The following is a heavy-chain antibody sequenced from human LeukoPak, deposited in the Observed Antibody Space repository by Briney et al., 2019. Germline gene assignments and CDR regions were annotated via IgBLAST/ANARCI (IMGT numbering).Heavy chain of an antibody. CDR2: IYPGDSDT. D-gene: IGHD4-17*01. CDR3: ARHTYGDYVSNNWFGP. Sequence: GESLKISCKGSGYSFTSYWIGWVRPMPGKGLEWMGIIYPGDSDTRYSPSFQGQVTISADKSISTAYLQWSSLKASDTAMYYCARHTYGDYVSNNWFGPWGQGTLVTVSS. J-gene: IGHJ5*02. V-gene: IGHV5-51*01. CDR1: GYSFTSYW.